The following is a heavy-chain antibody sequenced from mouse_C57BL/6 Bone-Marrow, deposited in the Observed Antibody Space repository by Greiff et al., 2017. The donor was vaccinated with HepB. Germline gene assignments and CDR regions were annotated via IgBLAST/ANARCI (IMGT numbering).Heavy chain of an antibody. CDR3: ARGIDYGSSYGYFDV. Sequence: QVQLQQSGAELVKPGASVKMSCKASGYTFTTYPIEWMKQNHGKSLEWIGNFHPYNDDTKYNEKFKGNATLTVEKSSSTVYLELSRLTSDDSAVYYCARGIDYGSSYGYFDVWGTGTTVTVSS. V-gene: IGHV1-47*01. CDR2: FHPYNDDT. J-gene: IGHJ1*03. D-gene: IGHD1-1*01. CDR1: GYTFTTYP.